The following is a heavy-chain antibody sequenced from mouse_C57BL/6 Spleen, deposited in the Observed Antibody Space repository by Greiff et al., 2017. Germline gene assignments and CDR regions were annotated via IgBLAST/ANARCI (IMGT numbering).Heavy chain of an antibody. CDR1: GYTFTSYW. D-gene: IGHD4-1*01. J-gene: IGHJ3*01. CDR2: IDPSDSYT. V-gene: IGHV1-69*01. CDR3: ARLGRTGWFAY. Sequence: QVQLQQPGAELVMPGASVKLSCKASGYTFTSYWMHWVKQRPGQGLEWIGEIDPSDSYTNYNQKFKGKSTLTVDKSSSTAYMQLSSLTSEDSAVYYCARLGRTGWFAYWGQGTLVTVSA.